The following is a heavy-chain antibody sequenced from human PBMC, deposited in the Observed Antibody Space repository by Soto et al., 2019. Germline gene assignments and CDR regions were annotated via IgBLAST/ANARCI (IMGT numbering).Heavy chain of an antibody. D-gene: IGHD2-21*01. CDR2: VFGDGGGP. CDR3: AKMRGMQVWDYSLDY. CDR1: GFTFSSFA. Sequence: EVQLLESGGDLVQPGGSLRLSCAASGFTFSSFAMSWVRQAPGKGLEWVSRVFGDGGGPDYAGSVKGRFTISRDNSKNTLYLQMSSLRVEDSAVYYCAKMRGMQVWDYSLDYWGQGTLVTVSS. J-gene: IGHJ4*02. V-gene: IGHV3-23*01.